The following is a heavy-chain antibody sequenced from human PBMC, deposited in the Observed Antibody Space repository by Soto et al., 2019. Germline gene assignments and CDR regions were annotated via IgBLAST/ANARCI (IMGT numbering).Heavy chain of an antibody. CDR2: ISYGGGTT. D-gene: IGHD3-22*01. Sequence: SXRLSCAASEFTFSNYAMSWVRQAPGKGLEWVSAISYGGGTTYYADSVKGRFTISRDNPKNTLYLQMNSLRAEDTAVYYCAKNPGYYYDSTGYHFDYWGQGTLVTVSS. J-gene: IGHJ4*02. CDR3: AKNPGYYYDSTGYHFDY. CDR1: EFTFSNYA. V-gene: IGHV3-23*01.